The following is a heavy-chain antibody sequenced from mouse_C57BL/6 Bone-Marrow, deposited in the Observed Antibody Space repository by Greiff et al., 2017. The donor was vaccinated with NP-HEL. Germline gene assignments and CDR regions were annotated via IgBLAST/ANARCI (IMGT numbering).Heavy chain of an antibody. J-gene: IGHJ3*01. Sequence: QVQLQQPGAELVRPASSVKLSCKASGYTFTSYWMHWVKQRPIQGLEWIGNIDPSDSETHYNQNFKDKATLTVDKSSSTAYLQLSSLTSEDSAGYYCAREGFAYWGPGTLVTVSA. V-gene: IGHV1-52*01. CDR1: GYTFTSYW. CDR3: AREGFAY. CDR2: IDPSDSET.